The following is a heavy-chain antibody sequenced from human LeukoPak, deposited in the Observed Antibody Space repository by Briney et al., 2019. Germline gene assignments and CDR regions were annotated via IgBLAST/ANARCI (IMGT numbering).Heavy chain of an antibody. CDR3: ASQYFYAGGSYFRLRSYYFDY. CDR1: GLTVTKTY. J-gene: IGHJ4*02. CDR2: IYSDGTT. Sequence: GGSLRLSCAASGLTVTKTYMSWVRQAPGKGLEWVSVIYSDGTTCNQDSVKGRFTISRDGSKNTLYLQMNSLRPEDTAVYYCASQYFYAGGSYFRLRSYYFDYWGRGTLVTVSS. V-gene: IGHV3-66*04. D-gene: IGHD3-10*01.